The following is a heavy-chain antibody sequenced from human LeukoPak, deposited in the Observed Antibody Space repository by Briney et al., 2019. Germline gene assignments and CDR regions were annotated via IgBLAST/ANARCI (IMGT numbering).Heavy chain of an antibody. D-gene: IGHD5-24*01. CDR1: GFTFSSYS. CDR2: ISSSSSYI. V-gene: IGHV3-21*01. J-gene: IGHJ4*02. Sequence: GGSLRLSCAASGFTFSSYSMNWVRQAPGKGLEWVSSISSSSSYIYYADSVKGRFTISRDNAKNSLYLQMNSLRAEDAAVYYCARAGDGYSPFDYWGQGTLVTVSS. CDR3: ARAGDGYSPFDY.